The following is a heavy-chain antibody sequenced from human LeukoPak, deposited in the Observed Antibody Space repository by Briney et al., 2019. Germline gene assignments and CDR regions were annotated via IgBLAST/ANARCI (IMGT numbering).Heavy chain of an antibody. J-gene: IGHJ2*01. CDR3: ARSPRIYDSSGYYLVEYFDL. CDR2: INPSGGST. CDR1: GYTFRNYY. D-gene: IGHD3-22*01. Sequence: ASVKVSCKASGYTFRNYYMHWARQAPGQGLEWMGIINPSGGSTSYARKFQGRVTMTRDTSTSTVYMELSSLRSEDTAVYYCARSPRIYDSSGYYLVEYFDLWGRGTLVTVSS. V-gene: IGHV1-46*01.